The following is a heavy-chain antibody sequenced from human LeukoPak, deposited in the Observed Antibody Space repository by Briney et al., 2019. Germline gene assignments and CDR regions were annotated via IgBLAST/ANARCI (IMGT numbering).Heavy chain of an antibody. V-gene: IGHV3-11*04. J-gene: IGHJ6*03. CDR3: ARRRWDGSGRYYYYMDV. CDR1: GFTFSDYY. CDR2: ISSSGSSVTTI. Sequence: GGSLRLSCAASGFTFSDYYMTWIRQAPGKGLECVSYISSSGSSVTTIYYADSVKGRFTISRDYAKNSLYLQMNSLRGEDTAVYYCARRRWDGSGRYYYYMDVWGKETTVTVSS. D-gene: IGHD3-10*01.